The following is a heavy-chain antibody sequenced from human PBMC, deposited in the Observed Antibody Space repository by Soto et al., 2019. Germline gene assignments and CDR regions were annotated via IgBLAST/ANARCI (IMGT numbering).Heavy chain of an antibody. Sequence: QVQLVESGGGLVKPGGSLRLSCTASGFTFSDYYMTWIRQAPGKGLEWFSYISSSSSYTNYAHSVKGRFTISRDNAKNSVFLQMNRVRTEDTAVYYCARAISPLTTIFYGMDVWGQGTTVTVSS. D-gene: IGHD4-4*01. V-gene: IGHV3-11*06. CDR1: GFTFSDYY. CDR3: ARAISPLTTIFYGMDV. J-gene: IGHJ6*02. CDR2: ISSSSSYT.